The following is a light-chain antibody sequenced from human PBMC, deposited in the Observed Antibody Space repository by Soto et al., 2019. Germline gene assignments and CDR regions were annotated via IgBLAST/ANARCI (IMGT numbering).Light chain of an antibody. J-gene: IGKJ2*01. CDR2: ISS. V-gene: IGKV1-39*01. CDR1: QSIRTY. Sequence: DIQMTQSPSSLSASVGDTVTITCRASQSIRTYLNWYQQKPGKAPKLLIYISSNLQSGVPSRFTGTGSGTDFTLTISDLHPDDFASYYCQHSYSLPYTFGLGTRLEIK. CDR3: QHSYSLPYT.